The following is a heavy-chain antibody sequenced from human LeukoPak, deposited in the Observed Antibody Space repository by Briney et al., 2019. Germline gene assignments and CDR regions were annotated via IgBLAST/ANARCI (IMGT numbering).Heavy chain of an antibody. CDR1: GYTFTGYY. CDR3: ARSGGNYFYYYYYMDV. Sequence: ASVKVSCKASGYTFTGYYMHWVRQAPGQGLEWMGGIIPIFGTANYAQKFQGRVTITRNTSISTAYMELSSLRSEDTAVYYCARSGGNYFYYYYYMDVWGKGTTVTVSS. V-gene: IGHV1-2*02. CDR2: IIPIFGTA. D-gene: IGHD4-23*01. J-gene: IGHJ6*03.